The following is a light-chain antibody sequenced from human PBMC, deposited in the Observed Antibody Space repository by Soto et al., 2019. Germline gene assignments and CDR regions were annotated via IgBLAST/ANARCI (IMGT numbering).Light chain of an antibody. Sequence: QSVLTQPASVSGSPGQSITISCTGTSSDVGGYNYVSWYQQHPGKAPKLMIYEVSNRPSGVSNRFSGSKSGNTASLTSSGLQAEDEADYYCSSYTSGSTLVFGGGTTLTVL. J-gene: IGLJ3*02. CDR1: SSDVGGYNY. CDR2: EVS. CDR3: SSYTSGSTLV. V-gene: IGLV2-14*01.